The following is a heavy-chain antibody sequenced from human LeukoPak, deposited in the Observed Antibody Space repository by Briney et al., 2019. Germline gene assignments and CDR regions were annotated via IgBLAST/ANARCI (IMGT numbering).Heavy chain of an antibody. V-gene: IGHV1-46*01. CDR3: ARAVGATTDFDY. CDR2: INPSGGST. CDR1: GYTFTIDY. J-gene: IGHJ4*02. D-gene: IGHD1-26*01. Sequence: ASVKVSCKASGYTFTIDYMHWGRQAPGQGRERRGIINPSGGSTSYAQKFQGRVTMTRNTSTSTVYMELSSLRSEDTAVYYCARAVGATTDFDYWGQGTLVTVSS.